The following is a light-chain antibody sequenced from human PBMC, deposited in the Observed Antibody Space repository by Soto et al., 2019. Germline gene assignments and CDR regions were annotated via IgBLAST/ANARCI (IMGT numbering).Light chain of an antibody. CDR1: QSVLARSNNKNY. J-gene: IGKJ1*01. CDR2: WAS. CDR3: QHYYTPPLT. V-gene: IGKV4-1*01. Sequence: DIVMTPSPDSLAVSLGERATINCKSSQSVLARSNNKNYLAWYQQKPGQPPKLLISWASTRESGVPDRFSGSGSGTDFTLTISSLQAEDVAVYYCQHYYTPPLTFGQGTKVEIK.